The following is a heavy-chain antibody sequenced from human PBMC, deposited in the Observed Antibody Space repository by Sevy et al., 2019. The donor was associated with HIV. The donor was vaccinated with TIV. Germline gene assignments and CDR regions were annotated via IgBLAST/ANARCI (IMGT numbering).Heavy chain of an antibody. D-gene: IGHD3-22*01. Sequence: GGSLRLSCAASGFTFSSYAMSWVRQAPGKGLERVSGISGSGGSTYYADSVKGRFTVSRDNSKNTLYLQMNSLRDEDTAVYYCAKDSASMIVVVIDYWSQGTLVTVSS. V-gene: IGHV3-23*01. CDR1: GFTFSSYA. CDR2: ISGSGGST. CDR3: AKDSASMIVVVIDY. J-gene: IGHJ4*02.